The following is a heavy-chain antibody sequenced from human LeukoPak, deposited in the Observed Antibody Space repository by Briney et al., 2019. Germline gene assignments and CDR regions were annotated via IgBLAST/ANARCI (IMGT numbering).Heavy chain of an antibody. Sequence: ASVKVSCKASGGTFSSYAISWVRQAPGQGLEWMGGIIPIFGTANYAQKYQGRVTITTDESTSTAYMELSSLGSEDTAVYYCATPPTDYSNNRGFDYWGQGTLVTVSS. CDR1: GGTFSSYA. J-gene: IGHJ4*02. CDR2: IIPIFGTA. V-gene: IGHV1-69*05. CDR3: ATPPTDYSNNRGFDY. D-gene: IGHD4-11*01.